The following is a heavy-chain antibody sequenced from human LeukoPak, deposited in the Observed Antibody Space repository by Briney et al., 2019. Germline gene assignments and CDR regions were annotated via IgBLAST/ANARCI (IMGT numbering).Heavy chain of an antibody. Sequence: PSETLSLTCAVYGGSFSGYYWSWIRQPPGKGLEWIGEINHSGSTNYNPSLKSRVTISVDTSKNQFSLKLSSVTAADTAVYYCARHCSSTSCYLDYWGQGTLVTVSS. V-gene: IGHV4-34*01. CDR3: ARHCSSTSCYLDY. CDR2: INHSGST. J-gene: IGHJ4*02. D-gene: IGHD2-2*01. CDR1: GGSFSGYY.